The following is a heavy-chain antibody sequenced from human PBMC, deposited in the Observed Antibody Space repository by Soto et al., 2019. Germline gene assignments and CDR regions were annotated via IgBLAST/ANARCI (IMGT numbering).Heavy chain of an antibody. V-gene: IGHV1-3*05. CDR3: ARAVGGPTSNLDY. CDR2: INAGNGNT. Sequence: QVQLVQSGAEEKKPGASVKVSCKASGYTFTSYAMHWVRQAPGQRLEWMGWINAGNGNTKYSQKFKGRVTITRDTSASTAYRELSSLRSEDTAVYYCARAVGGPTSNLDYWGQGTLVTVSS. J-gene: IGHJ4*02. D-gene: IGHD3-16*01. CDR1: GYTFTSYA.